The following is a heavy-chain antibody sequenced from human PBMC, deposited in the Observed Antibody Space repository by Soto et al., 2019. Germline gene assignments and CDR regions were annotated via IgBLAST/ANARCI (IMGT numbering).Heavy chain of an antibody. CDR3: AKDAIANNGIWEPFDM. J-gene: IGHJ3*02. Sequence: EVQLLESGGGLVQPGGSLRLSCAASGFNFTAYAMSWVRQAPGKGLEWVSGLVGSGDPICYAASVRGRFTVSRDNSKNTLFLQMSSLRADDTAIYYCAKDAIANNGIWEPFDMWGRGTGVTVSS. CDR1: GFNFTAYA. V-gene: IGHV3-23*01. CDR2: LVGSGDPI. D-gene: IGHD2-8*01.